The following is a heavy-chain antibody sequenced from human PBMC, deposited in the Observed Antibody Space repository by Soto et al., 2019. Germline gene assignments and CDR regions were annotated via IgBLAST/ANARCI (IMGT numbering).Heavy chain of an antibody. D-gene: IGHD3-16*01. CDR1: GGSISSSSYY. J-gene: IGHJ5*02. CDR2: IYYSGST. Sequence: SETLSLTCTVSGGSISSSSYYWGWIRQPPGKGLEWIGSIYYSGSTYYNPSLKSRVTISVDTSKNQFSLKLSSVTAADTAGYYCARHLGRDDWFDPWGQGTLVTV. CDR3: ARHLGRDDWFDP. V-gene: IGHV4-39*01.